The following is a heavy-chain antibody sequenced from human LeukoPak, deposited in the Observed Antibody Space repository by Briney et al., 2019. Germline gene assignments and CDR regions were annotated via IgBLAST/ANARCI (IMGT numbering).Heavy chain of an antibody. CDR2: ISLTGRT. V-gene: IGHV4-4*02. Sequence: NASGTLSLTCGVSGGSITSTNWWSWVRQPPGQGLEWIGEISLTGRTNYNPSLIGRVIMSLDESRNQLSLTLTSVTAADTAMYYCTRESGPYCPFGYWGQGTLVVVPS. CDR1: GGSITSTNW. CDR3: TRESGPYCPFGY. D-gene: IGHD1-26*01. J-gene: IGHJ4*02.